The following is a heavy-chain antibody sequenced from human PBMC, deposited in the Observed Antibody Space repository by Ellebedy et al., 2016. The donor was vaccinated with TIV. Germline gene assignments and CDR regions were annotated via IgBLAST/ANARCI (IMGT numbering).Heavy chain of an antibody. CDR3: ARITARPPRPYYYYGMDV. CDR2: INHSGST. D-gene: IGHD5-18*01. Sequence: SETLSLTCTVSGGSISSYYWSWIRQPPGKGLEWIGEINHSGSTNYNPSLKSRVTISVDTSKNQFSLKLSSVTAADTAVYYCARITARPPRPYYYYGMDVWGQGTTVTVSS. CDR1: GGSISSYY. V-gene: IGHV4-34*01. J-gene: IGHJ6*02.